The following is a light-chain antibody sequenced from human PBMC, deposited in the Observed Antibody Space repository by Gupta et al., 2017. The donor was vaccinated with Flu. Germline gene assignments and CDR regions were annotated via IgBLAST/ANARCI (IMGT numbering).Light chain of an antibody. CDR2: AAY. V-gene: IGKV1-39*01. CDR1: KNIINF. J-gene: IGKJ2*01. CDR3: QQSYVIPRT. Sequence: GDRVTIPCRASKNIINFLNWYQKKPGKAPQVLMYAAYTLHYGVPSRFSGSGSGTNFPLTISSLQPEDFATYFCQQSYVIPRTFGQGTKLQI.